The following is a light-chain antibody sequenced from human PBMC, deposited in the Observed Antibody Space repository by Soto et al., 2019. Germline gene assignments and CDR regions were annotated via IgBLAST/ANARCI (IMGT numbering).Light chain of an antibody. CDR2: VES. V-gene: IGKV3-20*01. J-gene: IGKJ1*01. CDR3: QQYGSSPWT. Sequence: EIVLTQSPGTLSLSPGERATLSCRASQSVSSTYLAWYQQKPGQAPRPLIYVESSRASDIQARFSVCGSGTDFTLTISSLETEDCAVYDCQQYGSSPWTFGQGTKVDIK. CDR1: QSVSSTY.